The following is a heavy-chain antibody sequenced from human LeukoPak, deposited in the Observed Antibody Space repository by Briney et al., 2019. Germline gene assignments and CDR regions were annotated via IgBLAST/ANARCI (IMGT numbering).Heavy chain of an antibody. V-gene: IGHV3-33*01. CDR3: ARGYAAGLEKIYFNY. D-gene: IGHD6-13*01. J-gene: IGHJ4*02. CDR1: GFTFSSYG. CDR2: IWYDGSNK. Sequence: GGSLRLSCAASGFTFSSYGMHWVRQAPGKGLEWVAVIWYDGSNKYYADSVKGRFTISRDNSKNTLYLQMNSLRAEDTAVYYCARGYAAGLEKIYFNYWGQGTLVTVSS.